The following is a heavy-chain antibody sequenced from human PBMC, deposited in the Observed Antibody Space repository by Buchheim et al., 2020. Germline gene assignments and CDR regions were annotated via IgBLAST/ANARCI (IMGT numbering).Heavy chain of an antibody. V-gene: IGHV4-34*01. CDR3: ARAGGFLMGFFDY. CDR2: INHSGST. J-gene: IGHJ4*02. CDR1: GGSFSGYY. D-gene: IGHD6-25*01. Sequence: QVQLQQWGAGLLKPSETLSLTCAVYGGSFSGYYWSWIRHPPGKGLEWIGEINHSGSTNYNPSLKSRVTISVDTSKNQFSLKLSSVTAADTAVYYCARAGGFLMGFFDYWGQGTL.